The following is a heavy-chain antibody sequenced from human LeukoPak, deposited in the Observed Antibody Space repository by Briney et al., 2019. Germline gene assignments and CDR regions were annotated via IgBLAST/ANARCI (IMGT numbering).Heavy chain of an antibody. Sequence: ASVKVSCKASGDTFTSYYMHWVRQAPGQGLEWMGWINPNSGGTNYAQKFQGRVTMTRDTSISTAYMELSRLRSDDTAVYYCARGYSVAGSVDYWGQGTLVTVSS. J-gene: IGHJ4*02. CDR3: ARGYSVAGSVDY. D-gene: IGHD6-19*01. CDR1: GDTFTSYY. CDR2: INPNSGGT. V-gene: IGHV1-2*02.